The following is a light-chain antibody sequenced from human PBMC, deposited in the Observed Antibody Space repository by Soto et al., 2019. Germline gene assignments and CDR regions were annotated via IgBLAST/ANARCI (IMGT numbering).Light chain of an antibody. CDR2: EVS. CDR1: NSYVGGYNY. V-gene: IGLV2-14*01. CDR3: SSYTSTSALPV. Sequence: QSTLTQPASVSRSPGQSITISFTGTNSYVGGYNYVSWYQQHPVKAPKLLIFEVSNRPSAVSIRFPGSKSGNTASLKISGLQAEDEADYYCSSYTSTSALPVFAGGTKVPAL. J-gene: IGLJ3*02.